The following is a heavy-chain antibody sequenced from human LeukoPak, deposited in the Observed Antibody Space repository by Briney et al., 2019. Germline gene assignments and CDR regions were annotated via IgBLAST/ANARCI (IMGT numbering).Heavy chain of an antibody. CDR1: GFTFSSYA. V-gene: IGHV3-23*01. CDR2: IGGSGDTT. J-gene: IGHJ6*04. Sequence: GGSLRLSCAASGFTFSSYAMNWVRQAPGKGLEWVSVIGGSGDTTYYADSVKGRFTISRDNSKNTLYLQMNSLRAEDTAVYYCAELGITMIGGVWGKGTTVTISS. CDR3: AELGITMIGGV. D-gene: IGHD3-10*02.